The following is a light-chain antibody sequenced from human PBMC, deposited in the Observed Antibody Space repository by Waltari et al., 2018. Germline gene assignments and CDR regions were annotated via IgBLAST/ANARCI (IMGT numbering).Light chain of an antibody. Sequence: DIQMTQSPSPLSASVGDRVTITCRANQTVSSYFNCSQQQPGKAPRLLIDATSSLQSGVPSRFSGSRSGTDFTLTISSLHPEDFATYYCQQSYSSPPFTFGPGTKVDIK. CDR1: QTVSSY. J-gene: IGKJ3*01. V-gene: IGKV1-39*01. CDR3: QQSYSSPPFT. CDR2: ATS.